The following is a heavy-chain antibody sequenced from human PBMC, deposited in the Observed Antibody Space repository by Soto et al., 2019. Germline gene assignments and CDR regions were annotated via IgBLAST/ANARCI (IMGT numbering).Heavy chain of an antibody. CDR2: INPNSGGT. Sequence: ASVKVSCKASGYTFTGYYMHWVRQAPGQGLELMGWINPNSGGTNYAQKFQGWVAMTRXXXXXXAXMXLXXLRSDDTAVYYCARDLLDYWGQGTLVTVSS. CDR1: GYTFTGYY. J-gene: IGHJ4*02. CDR3: ARDLLDY. V-gene: IGHV1-2*04.